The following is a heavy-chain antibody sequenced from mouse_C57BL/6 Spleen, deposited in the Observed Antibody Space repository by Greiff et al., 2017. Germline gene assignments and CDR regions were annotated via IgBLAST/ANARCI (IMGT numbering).Heavy chain of an antibody. Sequence: DVMLVESGGGLVKPGGSLKLSCAASGFTFSDYGMHWVRQAPEKGLEWVAYISSGSSTIYYADTVKGRFTISRDNDQNTLFLQMTSLRSEDTAMYYCARGGNSAFAYWGQGTLVTVSA. V-gene: IGHV5-17*01. CDR3: ARGGNSAFAY. D-gene: IGHD2-1*01. CDR1: GFTFSDYG. CDR2: ISSGSSTI. J-gene: IGHJ3*01.